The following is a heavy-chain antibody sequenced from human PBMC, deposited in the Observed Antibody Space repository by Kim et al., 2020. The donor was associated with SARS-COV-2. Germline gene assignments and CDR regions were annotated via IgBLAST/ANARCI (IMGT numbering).Heavy chain of an antibody. D-gene: IGHD2-21*02. J-gene: IGHJ4*02. CDR3: ANAYCGGDCYPAPFDY. Sequence: ARGRFTIARDNSKHPLYLQMNSLRGEDTAVYYCANAYCGGDCYPAPFDYWGQGTLVTVSS. V-gene: IGHV3-23*01.